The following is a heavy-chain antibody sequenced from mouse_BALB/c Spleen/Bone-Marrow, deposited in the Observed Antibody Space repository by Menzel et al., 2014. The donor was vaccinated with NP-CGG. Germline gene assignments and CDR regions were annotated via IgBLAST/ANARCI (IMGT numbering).Heavy chain of an antibody. D-gene: IGHD2-4*01. CDR3: ASYYDYTWFAY. V-gene: IGHV5-6-5*01. Sequence: EVKLVESGGGLVKPGGSLKLSCAASGFTFSSYAMSWVRQTPEKRLEWVASISSGGSTYYPDSVKGRFTISRDNARNILYLQMSSLRSEDTAMYYCASYYDYTWFAYWSQRTLVTVSA. CDR1: GFTFSSYA. CDR2: ISSGGST. J-gene: IGHJ3*01.